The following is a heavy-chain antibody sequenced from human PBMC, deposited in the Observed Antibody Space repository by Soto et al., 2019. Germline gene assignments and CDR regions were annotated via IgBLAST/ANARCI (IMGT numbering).Heavy chain of an antibody. D-gene: IGHD3-10*01. J-gene: IGHJ3*02. CDR2: IYTSGST. Sequence: SETLSLTCTVSGGSISSYYWSWIRQPAGKGLEWIGRIYTSGSTNYNPSLKSRVTMSVDTSKNQFSLKLSSVTAADTAVYYCARGGTMVRGVIMNAFDIWGQGTMVTVSS. CDR3: ARGGTMVRGVIMNAFDI. V-gene: IGHV4-4*07. CDR1: GGSISSYY.